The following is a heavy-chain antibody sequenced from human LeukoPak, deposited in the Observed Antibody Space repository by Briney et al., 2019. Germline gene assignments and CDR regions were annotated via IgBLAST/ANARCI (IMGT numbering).Heavy chain of an antibody. D-gene: IGHD5-18*01. CDR1: GFTFSSYG. Sequence: GGSLRLSCAASGFTFSSYGMHWVRQAPGKGLEWVAFIRYDGSNKYYADSVKGRFTISRDNSKNTLYPQMNSLRAEDTAVYYCAKDGAMGSPFDYWGQGTLVTVSS. J-gene: IGHJ4*02. V-gene: IGHV3-30*02. CDR3: AKDGAMGSPFDY. CDR2: IRYDGSNK.